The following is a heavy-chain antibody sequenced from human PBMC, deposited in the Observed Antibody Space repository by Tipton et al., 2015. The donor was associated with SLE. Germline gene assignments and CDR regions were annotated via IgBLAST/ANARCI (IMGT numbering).Heavy chain of an antibody. CDR2: IYYSGST. V-gene: IGHV4-59*01. CDR1: GGSISSYY. Sequence: TLSLTCTVSGGSISSYYWSWIRQPPGKGLEWIGYIYYSGSTNYKPSLKSRVTISEDTSKNQFSLKLSSVTAADTAVYYCARDAQYTQHWGQGTLVTVSS. CDR3: ARDAQYTQH. J-gene: IGHJ1*01.